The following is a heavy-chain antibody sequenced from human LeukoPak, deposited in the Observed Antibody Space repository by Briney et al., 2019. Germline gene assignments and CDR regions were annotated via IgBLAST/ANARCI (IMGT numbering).Heavy chain of an antibody. CDR3: AREWVVPAAPLDY. CDR2: IYHSGST. V-gene: IGHV4-38-2*02. J-gene: IGHJ4*02. CDR1: GYSISSGYY. Sequence: PSETLSLTCAVSGYSISSGYYWGWIRQPPRKGLEWIGSIYHSGSTYYNPSLKSRVTISVDTSKNQFSLKLSSVTAADTAVYYCAREWVVPAAPLDYWGQGTLVTVSS. D-gene: IGHD2-2*01.